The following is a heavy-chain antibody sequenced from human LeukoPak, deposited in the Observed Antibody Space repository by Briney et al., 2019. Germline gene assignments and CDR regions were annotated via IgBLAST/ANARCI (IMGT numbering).Heavy chain of an antibody. V-gene: IGHV4-34*01. J-gene: IGHJ5*02. CDR3: ARKTMIVVVNWFDP. Sequence: SETLSLTCAVYGGSFSGYYWSWIRQPPGKGLEWIGEINHSGSTNYNPSLESRVTTSVDTSKNQFSLKLSSVTAADTAVYYCARKTMIVVVNWFDPWGQGTLVTVSS. D-gene: IGHD3-22*01. CDR1: GGSFSGYY. CDR2: INHSGST.